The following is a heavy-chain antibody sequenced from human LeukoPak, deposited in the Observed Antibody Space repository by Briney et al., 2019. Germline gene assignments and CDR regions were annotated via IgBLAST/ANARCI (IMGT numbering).Heavy chain of an antibody. Sequence: PRESLTLSCAADGLTVSNNYMSWVRQAPRKGLEWVSLIYSGGSTYYADSVKGRFTISRDNSMNTLYLQMNSLRAEDTAMYYCARGLRGYKYGSDYWGQGTLVTVSS. CDR3: ARGLRGYKYGSDY. V-gene: IGHV3-53*01. J-gene: IGHJ4*02. CDR1: GLTVSNNY. D-gene: IGHD5-18*01. CDR2: IYSGGST.